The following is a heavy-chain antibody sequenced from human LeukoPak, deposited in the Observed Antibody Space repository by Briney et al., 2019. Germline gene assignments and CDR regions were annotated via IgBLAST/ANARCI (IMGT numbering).Heavy chain of an antibody. CDR3: AREYYYGSGSYYHHFDY. D-gene: IGHD3-10*01. J-gene: IGHJ4*02. V-gene: IGHV4-34*01. CDR1: GGSFSGYY. CDR2: INHSGST. Sequence: PSETLSLTCAVYGGSFSGYYWSWIRQPPGKGLGWIGEINHSGSTNYNPSLKSRVTISVDTSKNQFSLKLSFVTAADTAVYYCAREYYYGSGSYYHHFDYWGQGTLVTVSS.